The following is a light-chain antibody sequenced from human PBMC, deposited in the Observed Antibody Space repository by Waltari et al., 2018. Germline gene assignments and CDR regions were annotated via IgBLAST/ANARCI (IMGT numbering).Light chain of an antibody. CDR2: GTS. CDR3: QQYDGEVVT. Sequence: EIVLTQSPGTLSLSPGERATLSCRASQSVTSISLTWYQKKVGQAPRLLIYGTSSSATVIPERFSGSGSGTESTLTISRLEHEDFAVYYCQQYDGEVVTFGGGTKVEI. CDR1: QSVTSIS. J-gene: IGKJ4*01. V-gene: IGKV3-20*01.